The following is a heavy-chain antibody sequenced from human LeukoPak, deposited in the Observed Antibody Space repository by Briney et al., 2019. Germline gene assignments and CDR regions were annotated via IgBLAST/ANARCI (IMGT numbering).Heavy chain of an antibody. CDR3: AREGVVAAGDY. V-gene: IGHV3-7*01. CDR2: IKQDGSEK. CDR1: GFTFSSYW. D-gene: IGHD2-15*01. Sequence: GGALRLPCAASGFTFSSYWMRWVRQAPGKGLEWVANIKQDGSEKNYVDSVKGRFTISRDNGKNALYLLMNSLRAEDTAVYYCAREGVVAAGDYWGQGTLVTVSS. J-gene: IGHJ4*02.